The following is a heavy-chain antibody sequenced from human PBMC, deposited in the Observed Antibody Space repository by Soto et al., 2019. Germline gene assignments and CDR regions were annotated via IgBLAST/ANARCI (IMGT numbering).Heavy chain of an antibody. CDR3: TRDLRSSGWHPRQDY. CDR1: GFTFGDYA. D-gene: IGHD6-19*01. Sequence: PGGSLRLSCTASGFTFGDYARSWVRQAPGKGLEWVGFIRSKAYGGTTEYAASVTGRFTISRDDSKSIAYLQMNSLKTEDTAVYYCTRDLRSSGWHPRQDYCGQGTLVTVS. J-gene: IGHJ4*02. V-gene: IGHV3-49*04. CDR2: IRSKAYGGTT.